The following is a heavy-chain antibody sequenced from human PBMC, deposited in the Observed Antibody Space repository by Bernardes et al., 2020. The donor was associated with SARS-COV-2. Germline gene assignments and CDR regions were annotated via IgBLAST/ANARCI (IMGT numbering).Heavy chain of an antibody. J-gene: IGHJ4*02. V-gene: IGHV3-7*01. Sequence: SLSLSCAASGFTFSSYWMNWVRQAPGKGLEWVANIKQDGSEKYYVDSVKGRFTISRDNAKNSLYLQMNSLRAEDTAVYYCARGGVAAAGVYWGQGTLVTVSS. CDR3: ARGGVAAAGVY. CDR1: GFTFSSYW. D-gene: IGHD6-13*01. CDR2: IKQDGSEK.